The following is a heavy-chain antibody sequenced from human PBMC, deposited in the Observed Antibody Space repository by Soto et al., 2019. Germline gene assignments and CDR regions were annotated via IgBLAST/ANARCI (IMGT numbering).Heavy chain of an antibody. Sequence: GGSLRLSCAASGFTFSSYAMHWVRQAPGKGLEWVAVIWYDGSKEFYADSVKDRFTISRDNSKNILYLQMNGLRVEDAAVYYCAKATVNTLVTYGMDVWGQGTTVTVSS. D-gene: IGHD4-4*01. CDR3: AKATVNTLVTYGMDV. CDR1: GFTFSSYA. CDR2: IWYDGSKE. V-gene: IGHV3-33*06. J-gene: IGHJ6*02.